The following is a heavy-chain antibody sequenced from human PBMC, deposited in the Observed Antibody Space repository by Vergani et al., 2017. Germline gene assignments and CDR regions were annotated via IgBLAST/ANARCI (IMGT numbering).Heavy chain of an antibody. D-gene: IGHD3-22*01. CDR2: IYYSGST. CDR3: ARHAHTYYYDSSPFDY. Sequence: QVQLQESGPGLVKPSETLSLTCTVSGGSISSHYWSWTRQPPGKGLEWIGYIYYSGSTNYNPSLKSRVTISVDTSKNQFSLKLSSVTAADTAVYYCARHAHTYYYDSSPFDYWGQGTLVTVSS. J-gene: IGHJ4*02. CDR1: GGSISSHY. V-gene: IGHV4-59*08.